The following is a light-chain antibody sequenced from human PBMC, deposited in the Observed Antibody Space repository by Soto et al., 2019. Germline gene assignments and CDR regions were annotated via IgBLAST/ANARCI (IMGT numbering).Light chain of an antibody. V-gene: IGKV3-20*01. CDR3: QQYNSYSRA. CDR1: QSVSNNY. J-gene: IGKJ1*01. Sequence: EIVLTQSPGTLSLSPGEIATLYFSASQSVSNNYLAWYQQKPGQAPRLLIYGASNRATGIPDRFSGSGSGTDFTLTISSLQPDDFATYYCQQYNSYSRAFGQGTKVDI. CDR2: GAS.